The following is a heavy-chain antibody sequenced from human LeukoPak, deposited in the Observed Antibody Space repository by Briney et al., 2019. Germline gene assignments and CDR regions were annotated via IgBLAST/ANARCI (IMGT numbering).Heavy chain of an antibody. J-gene: IGHJ5*02. V-gene: IGHV4-4*07. D-gene: IGHD1-26*01. CDR3: ARDRTSLWELIQGRWFDP. CDR1: GSSISSYY. Sequence: SETLSLTCTVSGSSISSYYWSWIRQPAGKGLEWIGRIYTSGSTNYNPALKSGVTMPAHTTKNQLSLKPSSVTAADTAVYYCARDRTSLWELIQGRWFDPWGQGTLVTVSS. CDR2: IYTSGST.